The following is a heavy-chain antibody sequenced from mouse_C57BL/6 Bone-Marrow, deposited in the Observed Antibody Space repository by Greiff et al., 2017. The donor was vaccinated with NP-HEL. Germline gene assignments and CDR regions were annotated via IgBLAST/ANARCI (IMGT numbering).Heavy chain of an antibody. CDR2: INYDGSST. Sequence: EVQVVESEGGLVQPGSSMKLSCTASGFTFSDYYMAWVRQVPEKGLEWVANINYDGSSTYYLDSLKSRFIISRDNAKNLLYLQMSSLKSEDTATYYCAREDYCLDYWGQGTTLTVSS. J-gene: IGHJ2*01. CDR1: GFTFSDYY. D-gene: IGHD2-13*01. V-gene: IGHV5-16*01. CDR3: AREDYCLDY.